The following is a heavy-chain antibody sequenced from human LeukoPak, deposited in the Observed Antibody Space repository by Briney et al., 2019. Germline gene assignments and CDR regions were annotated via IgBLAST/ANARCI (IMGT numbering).Heavy chain of an antibody. CDR1: GYRFTRYG. CDR2: INTYKGNT. Sequence: ASVKVSCKASGYRFTRYGISWVRQAPGQGLEWMGWINTYKGNTNYAQNLQGRVTMTTDTSTSTAYMEVRSLRSDDTAVYYCARFGWEIQYYNYHYMDVWGKGTTVTVSS. V-gene: IGHV1-18*01. D-gene: IGHD1-26*01. J-gene: IGHJ6*03. CDR3: ARFGWEIQYYNYHYMDV.